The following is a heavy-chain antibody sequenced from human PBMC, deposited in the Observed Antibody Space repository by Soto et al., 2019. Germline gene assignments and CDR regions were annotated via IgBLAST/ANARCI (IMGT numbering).Heavy chain of an antibody. CDR1: GGSVSSGSYY. J-gene: IGHJ5*02. CDR2: IYYSGST. D-gene: IGHD3-10*01. CDR3: ARIEVLWFGELYNWFDP. Sequence: PSETLSLTCTVSGGSVSSGSYYWSWIRQPPGKGLEWIGYIYYSGSTNYNPSLKSRVTISVDTSKNQFSLKLSSVTAADTAVYYCARIEVLWFGELYNWFDPWGQGTLVTVSS. V-gene: IGHV4-61*01.